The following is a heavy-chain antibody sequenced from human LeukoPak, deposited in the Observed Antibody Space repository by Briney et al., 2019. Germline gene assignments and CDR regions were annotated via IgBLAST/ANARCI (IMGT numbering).Heavy chain of an antibody. D-gene: IGHD4-17*01. J-gene: IGHJ3*02. V-gene: IGHV3-48*01. CDR2: ISSTSTNM. Sequence: PGGSLRLSCAASRFTFSTYSMNWVRQVPGRGLEWVSYISSTSTNMYYKDSVKGRFTISRDNAKNSLYLHMTSLRAEDTAVYYCVRNDGDDAFDIWGQGTRVTVSS. CDR3: VRNDGDDAFDI. CDR1: RFTFSTYS.